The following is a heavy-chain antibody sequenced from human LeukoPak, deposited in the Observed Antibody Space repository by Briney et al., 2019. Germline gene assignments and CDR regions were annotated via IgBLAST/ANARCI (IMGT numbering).Heavy chain of an antibody. V-gene: IGHV3-7*01. Sequence: PGGSLRLSCAASGFTFSTYWMNWVRQSPGKGLEWAATINEDGSEKYYVDSVKGRFTISRDNAKKSMYLQMNSLRAEDTAIYYCARVSLYSSAWSYRHPDYWGQGTLVTVSS. J-gene: IGHJ4*02. CDR1: GFTFSTYW. CDR3: ARVSLYSSAWSYRHPDY. CDR2: INEDGSEK. D-gene: IGHD6-19*01.